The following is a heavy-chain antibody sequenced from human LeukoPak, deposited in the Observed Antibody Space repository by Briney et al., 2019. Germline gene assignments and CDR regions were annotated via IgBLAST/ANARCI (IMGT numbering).Heavy chain of an antibody. CDR3: ARGPGIAVADNFDY. CDR1: GGTFSSYA. Sequence: SVKVSCKASGGTFSSYAISWVRQAPGQGLEWMGWIIPIFGTANYAQKFQGRVTITADKSTSTAYMELSSLRSEDTAVYYCARGPGIAVADNFDYWGQGTLVTVSS. D-gene: IGHD6-19*01. V-gene: IGHV1-69*06. J-gene: IGHJ4*02. CDR2: IIPIFGTA.